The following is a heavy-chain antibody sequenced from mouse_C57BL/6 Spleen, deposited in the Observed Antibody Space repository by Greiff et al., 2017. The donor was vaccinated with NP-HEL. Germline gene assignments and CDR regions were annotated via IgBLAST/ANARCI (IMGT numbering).Heavy chain of an antibody. CDR2: INPGNGGT. CDR3: ARSGYSNY. CDR1: GFSFTSYW. V-gene: IGHV1-53*01. D-gene: IGHD2-5*01. J-gene: IGHJ2*01. Sequence: QVQLPQSGSELVTPVASVPLSCTASGFSFTSYWMHWVLQRPGHGLEWIGNINPGNGGTNYNEKFKSKATLTVDKSSRTAYMQLSSLTTEDSAVYYCARSGYSNYWGKGTTLTVAS.